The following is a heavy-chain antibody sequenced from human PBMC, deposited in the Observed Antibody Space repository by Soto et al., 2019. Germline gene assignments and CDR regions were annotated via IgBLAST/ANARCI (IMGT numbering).Heavy chain of an antibody. D-gene: IGHD3-3*01. V-gene: IGHV4-39*02. J-gene: IGHJ5*02. Sequence: PSETLSLTCTVSGGSISSSSYYWGWIRQPPGKGLEWIGSIYYSGSTYYNPSLKSRVTISVDTSKNQFSLKLSSVTAADTAVYYCARDGTYYDFWSGYYINWFDPWGQGTLVTVSS. CDR2: IYYSGST. CDR1: GGSISSSSYY. CDR3: ARDGTYYDFWSGYYINWFDP.